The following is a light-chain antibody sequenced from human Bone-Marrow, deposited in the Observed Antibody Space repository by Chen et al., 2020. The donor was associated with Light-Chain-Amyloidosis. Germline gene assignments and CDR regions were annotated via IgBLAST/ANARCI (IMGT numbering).Light chain of an antibody. Sequence: SYELTQPPSVSVSPGQTARITCSGDDLPTKYAYWYQQKPGQAPVLVIHRDTERPAGISERFSGSRSGTTATLTISGVQAEDVDDYHCQSADSSGTYEVIFGGGTKLTVL. CDR2: RDT. V-gene: IGLV3-25*03. J-gene: IGLJ2*01. CDR3: QSADSSGTYEVI. CDR1: DLPTKY.